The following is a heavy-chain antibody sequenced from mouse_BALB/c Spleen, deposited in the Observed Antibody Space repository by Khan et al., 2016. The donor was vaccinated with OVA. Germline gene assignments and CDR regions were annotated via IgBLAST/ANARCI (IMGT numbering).Heavy chain of an antibody. CDR1: GYSFTSYY. V-gene: IGHV1-31*01. CDR2: IDPFNGAP. CDR3: ARHGSTSRFAY. D-gene: IGHD1-1*01. J-gene: IGHJ3*01. Sequence: VQLQQSGPELMKPGASVKISCKASGYSFTSYYIHWMKQSHGKTLEWIGYIDPFNGAPTYNQKFKVKATLTVDKSSNTAYMHLSSLTSEDSAVYYRARHGSTSRFAYWGQGTLVTVSA.